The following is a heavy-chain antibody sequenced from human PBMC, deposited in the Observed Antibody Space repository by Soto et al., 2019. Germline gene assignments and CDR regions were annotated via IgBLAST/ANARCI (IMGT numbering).Heavy chain of an antibody. D-gene: IGHD3-16*02. CDR2: INHSGST. J-gene: IGHJ4*02. V-gene: IGHV4-34*01. CDR1: GGSFSGYY. CDR3: ARSGSYRYFDY. Sequence: PSETLSLTCAVYGGSFSGYYWSWIRQPPGKGLEWIGEINHSGSTTYNPSLKSRVTVSVDTSKNQFSLKLSSVTAADTAVYYRARSGSYRYFDYWGQGTLVTVSS.